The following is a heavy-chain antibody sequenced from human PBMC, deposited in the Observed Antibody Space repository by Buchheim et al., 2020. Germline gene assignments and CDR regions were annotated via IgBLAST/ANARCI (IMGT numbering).Heavy chain of an antibody. CDR3: ARESSSWYVGTSFDY. CDR2: ISHDGSKK. V-gene: IGHV3-30*04. CDR1: GFIFSSNA. J-gene: IGHJ4*02. Sequence: QVQLVESGGGVVQPGRSLRLSCAASGFIFSSNAMHWVRQAPGKGLEWVAGISHDGSKKYSVDSMKGRFTISRDNSKDTLYLQMNILRADDTAVYSCARESSSWYVGTSFDYWGQGTL. D-gene: IGHD6-13*01.